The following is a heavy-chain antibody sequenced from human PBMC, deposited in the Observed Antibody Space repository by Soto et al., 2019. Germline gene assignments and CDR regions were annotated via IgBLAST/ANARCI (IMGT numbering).Heavy chain of an antibody. V-gene: IGHV4-30-4*01. CDR2: IPSRGRP. D-gene: IGHD5-12*01. CDR3: GRDQYSGYHCTL. J-gene: IGHJ4*02. CDR1: GATIAGGSYY. Sequence: SETLSLTCSVSGATIAGGSYYLSWVRQPPGKGLEWIGYIPSRGRPFYNPSLTSRGTISANSSKNQRSLQLTSVTAADTAVYYRGRDQYSGYHCTLWGKGHLVTAAS.